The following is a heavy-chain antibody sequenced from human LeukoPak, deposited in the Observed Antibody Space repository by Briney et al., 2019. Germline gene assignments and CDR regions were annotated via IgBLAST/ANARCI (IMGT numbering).Heavy chain of an antibody. CDR1: GFTFDDYS. D-gene: IGHD4-17*01. Sequence: PGGSLRLSCAASGFTFDDYSMHWVRQAPGKGLEWVSSISWNSGTIVYADSVKGRFSISRDNAKNSLYLQMNSLRAEDTAVYYCARVYYGDYGYFDYWGQGTLVTVSS. V-gene: IGHV3-9*01. CDR2: ISWNSGTI. J-gene: IGHJ4*02. CDR3: ARVYYGDYGYFDY.